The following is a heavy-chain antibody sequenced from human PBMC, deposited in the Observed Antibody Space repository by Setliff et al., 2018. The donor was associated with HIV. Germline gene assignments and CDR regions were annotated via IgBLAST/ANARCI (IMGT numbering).Heavy chain of an antibody. CDR3: ARGVERYSSHSASGP. V-gene: IGHV1-18*01. CDR1: GYTFISYG. D-gene: IGHD6-19*01. J-gene: IGHJ5*02. Sequence: ASVKVSCKASGYTFISYGISWVRQAPGQGLEWMGWISTYNGNTNYAQKLQGRVTMTRDTFTSTAYMEVRSLRSDDTAVYYCARGVERYSSHSASGPWGQGTLVTVS. CDR2: ISTYNGNT.